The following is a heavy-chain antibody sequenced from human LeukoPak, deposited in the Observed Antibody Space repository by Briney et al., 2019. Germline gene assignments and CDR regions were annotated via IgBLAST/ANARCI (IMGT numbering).Heavy chain of an antibody. CDR3: ARMDGTGYDILTGYYGWGVYYFDF. CDR2: INPNSGGT. CDR1: GYTFTGYY. D-gene: IGHD3-9*01. Sequence: GASVKVSCKASGYTFTGYYMHWVRQAPGQGLEWMGWINPNSGGTNYAQKFQGRVTMTRDTSISTAYRELSRLRSDDTAVYYCARMDGTGYDILTGYYGWGVYYFDFWGQGTLVTVSS. J-gene: IGHJ4*02. V-gene: IGHV1-2*02.